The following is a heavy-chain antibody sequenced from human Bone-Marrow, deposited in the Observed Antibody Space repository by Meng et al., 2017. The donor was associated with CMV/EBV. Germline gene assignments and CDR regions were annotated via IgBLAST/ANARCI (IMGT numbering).Heavy chain of an antibody. J-gene: IGHJ4*02. V-gene: IGHV1-2*02. D-gene: IGHD3-16*01. CDR2: IKPNSGNT. Sequence: ASVKVSCKASGYFFSDHFMHWVRQGPGQGLEWMGWIKPNSGNTNYAQNFQGRVTMTSDSSITTAYMELSRLTSDDTAVYYCARDHHWGADYWGQGTLVTVSS. CDR1: GYFFSDHF. CDR3: ARDHHWGADY.